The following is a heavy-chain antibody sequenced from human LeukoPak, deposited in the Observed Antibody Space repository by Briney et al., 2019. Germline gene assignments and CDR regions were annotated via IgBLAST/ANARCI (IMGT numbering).Heavy chain of an antibody. CDR1: GYSISSGYY. CDR3: AREVGYGDYVNGYYYYYGMDV. D-gene: IGHD4-17*01. CDR2: VYHGGNT. V-gene: IGHV4-38-2*02. Sequence: SETLSLTCTVSGYSISSGYYWGWIRQPPGKGLEWIGNVYHGGNTYYNPSLKSRVTISVDKSKNQFSLKLSSVTAADTAVYYCAREVGYGDYVNGYYYYYGMDVWGQGTTVTVSS. J-gene: IGHJ6*02.